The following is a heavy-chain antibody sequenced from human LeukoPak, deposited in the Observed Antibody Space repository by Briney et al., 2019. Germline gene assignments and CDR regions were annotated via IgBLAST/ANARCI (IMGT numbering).Heavy chain of an antibody. CDR1: GFTFSSYE. V-gene: IGHV3-48*03. J-gene: IGHJ3*02. CDR3: TRILVGGNRAFDI. CDR2: VSANGDTI. Sequence: GGSLRLSCAASGFTFSSYEMNWVRQAPGKGLEWVSYVSANGDTIYYADSVRGRFTISRDNAKNSLFLLMNSLRAEDTAMYYCTRILVGGNRAFDIWGQGTMATVSS. D-gene: IGHD2-21*01.